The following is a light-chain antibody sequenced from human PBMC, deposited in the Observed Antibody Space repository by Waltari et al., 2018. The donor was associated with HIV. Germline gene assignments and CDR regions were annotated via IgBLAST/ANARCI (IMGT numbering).Light chain of an antibody. CDR3: AAWDDSLNGPV. J-gene: IGLJ3*02. CDR1: SSNIETNS. CDR2: RNN. V-gene: IGLV1-44*01. Sequence: QSVLTQPPSASGPPGPRVTISCSGSSSNIETNSVNWYQQLPGTAPKLLIYRNNQRPSGVPDRFSCSKSGTSASLAISGLQSEDEADYFCAAWDDSLNGPVFGGGTKLTVL.